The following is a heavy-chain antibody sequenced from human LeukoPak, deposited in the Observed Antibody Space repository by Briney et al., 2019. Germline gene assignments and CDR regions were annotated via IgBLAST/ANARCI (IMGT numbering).Heavy chain of an antibody. J-gene: IGHJ4*02. D-gene: IGHD3-3*01. V-gene: IGHV3-30-3*01. Sequence: PGGSLRLSCAASGFTFSSYAMHWVRQAPGKGLEWVAVISYDGSNKYYADSVKGRFTISRDNSKNTLYLQMNSLRAEDTAVYYCARNPWQTDFDETLFDYWGQGTLVTVSS. CDR3: ARNPWQTDFDETLFDY. CDR2: ISYDGSNK. CDR1: GFTFSSYA.